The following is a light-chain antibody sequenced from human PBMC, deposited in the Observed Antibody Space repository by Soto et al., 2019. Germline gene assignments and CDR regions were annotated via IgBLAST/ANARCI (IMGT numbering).Light chain of an antibody. CDR2: KAS. Sequence: DIQMTQSPSSLSAYVGDRVTISCRASQSISTWLAWYQQKPGKAPKLVIYKASGLEGGLPSRFSGSGSGTEFTLTISSLQPDDFATYYCQQYNSYPGTFGQGTKVEIK. CDR3: QQYNSYPGT. J-gene: IGKJ1*01. V-gene: IGKV1-5*03. CDR1: QSISTW.